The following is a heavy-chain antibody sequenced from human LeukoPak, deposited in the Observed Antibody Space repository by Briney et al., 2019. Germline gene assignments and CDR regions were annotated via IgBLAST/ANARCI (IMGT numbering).Heavy chain of an antibody. Sequence: ASVKVSCKASGYTFTGYYMHWVRQAPGQGLEWMGWINPNSGGTNYAQKFQGRVTMTRDTSISTAYMELSRLRSDDKAVYYCARVGYNWNYPFDYWGQGTLVTVSS. CDR2: INPNSGGT. J-gene: IGHJ4*02. CDR3: ARVGYNWNYPFDY. CDR1: GYTFTGYY. D-gene: IGHD1-7*01. V-gene: IGHV1-2*02.